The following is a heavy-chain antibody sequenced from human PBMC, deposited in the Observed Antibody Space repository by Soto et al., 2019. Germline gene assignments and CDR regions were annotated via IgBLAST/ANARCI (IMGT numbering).Heavy chain of an antibody. J-gene: IGHJ3*02. CDR2: IRSKAYGGTT. CDR3: TRDSVEQWLAPSGQDI. V-gene: IGHV3-49*03. Sequence: PGGSLRLSCTASGFTFGDYAMSWFRQAPGKGLEWVGFIRSKAYGGTTEYAASVKGGFTISRDDSKSIAYLQMNSLKAEDTAVYYCTRDSVEQWLAPSGQDIWSQGTMVTVSS. D-gene: IGHD6-19*01. CDR1: GFTFGDYA.